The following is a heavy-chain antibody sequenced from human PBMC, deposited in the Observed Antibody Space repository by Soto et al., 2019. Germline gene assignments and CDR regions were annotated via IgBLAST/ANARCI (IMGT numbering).Heavy chain of an antibody. J-gene: IGHJ4*02. D-gene: IGHD6-13*01. CDR3: TRDDQGIATSGTSILGS. V-gene: IGHV3-9*01. Sequence: GGSLRLSCRASGFRFDDYAMHWVRQAPGKGLEWVAGIIWNSEAIDYAESVRGRFTISRDNAENSVFLQMDSLSPEDTALYYCTRDDQGIATSGTSILGSWGQGTPVTVSS. CDR1: GFRFDDYA. CDR2: IIWNSEAI.